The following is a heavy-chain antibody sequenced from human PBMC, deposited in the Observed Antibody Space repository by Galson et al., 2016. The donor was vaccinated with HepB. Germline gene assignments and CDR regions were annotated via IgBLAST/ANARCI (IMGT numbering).Heavy chain of an antibody. CDR1: GCTFTGYY. J-gene: IGHJ3*02. D-gene: IGHD6-25*01. CDR2: INPDGGAT. Sequence: SVKVSCKASGCTFTGYYMHWVRQAPGQGLEWMGWINPDGGATNYAQKFQGWVTMTRDTSISTAYMELTSLTSDATAIYYCATSTGYRSGWGAFDIWGQGTMVTVSS. CDR3: ATSTGYRSGWGAFDI. V-gene: IGHV1-2*04.